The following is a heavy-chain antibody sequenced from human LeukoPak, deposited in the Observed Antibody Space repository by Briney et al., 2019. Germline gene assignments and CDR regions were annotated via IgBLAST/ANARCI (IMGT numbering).Heavy chain of an antibody. V-gene: IGHV3-23*01. CDR3: AKDQILRGLRFLYYFDY. CDR2: ISGSGGST. Sequence: GESLRLSCAASGFTFSSYAMSWVRQAPGKGLEWVSAISGSGGSTYYADSVKGRFTISRDNSKDTLYLQMNSLRAEDTAVYYCAKDQILRGLRFLYYFDYWGQGTLVTVSS. J-gene: IGHJ4*02. D-gene: IGHD3-3*01. CDR1: GFTFSSYA.